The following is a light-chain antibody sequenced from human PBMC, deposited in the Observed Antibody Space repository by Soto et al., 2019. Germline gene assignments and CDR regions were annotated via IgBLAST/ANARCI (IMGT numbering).Light chain of an antibody. V-gene: IGLV2-8*01. Sequence: ALTQPPSASGSPGQSVTISCTGTSSGVGGYNYVSWYQQHPGKVPKLMIYEVSKRPSGVPDRFSGSKSGNTASLTVSGLQAEDEADYYCSSYAGSNTDYVFGTGTKVTVL. J-gene: IGLJ1*01. CDR2: EVS. CDR1: SSGVGGYNY. CDR3: SSYAGSNTDYV.